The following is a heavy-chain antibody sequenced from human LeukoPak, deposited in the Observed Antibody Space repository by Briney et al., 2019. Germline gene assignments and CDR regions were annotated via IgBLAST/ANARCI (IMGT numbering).Heavy chain of an antibody. Sequence: ASVKVSCKASGGTFSSYAISWVRQAPGQGLEWMGRIIPILGIANYAQKFQGRVTITADKSTSTAYMELSSLRSEDTVVYYCARELGGFFDPWGQGTLVTVSS. CDR2: IIPILGIA. J-gene: IGHJ5*02. CDR1: GGTFSSYA. CDR3: ARELGGFFDP. V-gene: IGHV1-69*04. D-gene: IGHD3-16*01.